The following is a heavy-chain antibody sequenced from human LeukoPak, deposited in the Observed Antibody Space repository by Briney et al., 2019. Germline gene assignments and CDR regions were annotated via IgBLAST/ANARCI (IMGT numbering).Heavy chain of an antibody. CDR3: ATYWGRRSYYFDY. D-gene: IGHD3-16*01. Sequence: GASVKVSCKVSGYTLTELSMHWVRQAPGKGLEWMGGFDPEDGETIYTQKFQGRVTMTEGTSTDTAYMELSSLRSEDTAVYYCATYWGRRSYYFDYWGQGTLVTVSS. CDR1: GYTLTELS. V-gene: IGHV1-24*01. CDR2: FDPEDGET. J-gene: IGHJ4*02.